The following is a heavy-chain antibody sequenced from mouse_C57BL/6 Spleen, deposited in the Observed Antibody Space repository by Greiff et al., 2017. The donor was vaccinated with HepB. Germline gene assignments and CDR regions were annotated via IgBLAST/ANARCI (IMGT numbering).Heavy chain of an antibody. Sequence: QVQLQQPGAELVKPGASVKLSCKASGYTFTSYWMQWVKQRPGQGLEWIGEIDPSDSYTNYNQKFKGKATLTVDTSSSTAYMQLSSLTSEDSAVYYCARSGIYYGNYWFAYWGQGTLVTVSA. CDR2: IDPSDSYT. V-gene: IGHV1-50*01. D-gene: IGHD2-1*01. J-gene: IGHJ3*01. CDR1: GYTFTSYW. CDR3: ARSGIYYGNYWFAY.